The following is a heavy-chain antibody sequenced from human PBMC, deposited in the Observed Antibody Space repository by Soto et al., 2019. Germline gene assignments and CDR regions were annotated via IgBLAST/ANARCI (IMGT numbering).Heavy chain of an antibody. CDR1: RFNFSSYG. D-gene: IGHD3-22*01. V-gene: IGHV3-33*06. CDR2: IWYDGSNK. Sequence: PGGSLRLSCAASRFNFSSYGMHWVRQAPGKGLEWVAVIWYDGSNKYYADSVKGRFTISRDNSKKTLYLQMNSLRAEDTAVYYCAKDFSLIVNGMDVCGQGTPVTVSS. J-gene: IGHJ6*02. CDR3: AKDFSLIVNGMDV.